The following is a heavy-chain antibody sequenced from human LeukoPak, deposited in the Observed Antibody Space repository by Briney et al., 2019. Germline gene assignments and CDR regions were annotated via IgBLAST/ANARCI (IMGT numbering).Heavy chain of an antibody. D-gene: IGHD3-10*01. CDR1: GGSISSSSYY. J-gene: IGHJ4*02. CDR3: ARHYYGSGIRGLAFDS. V-gene: IGHV4-39*01. CDR2: IYSGTT. Sequence: SETLSLTCTVSGGSISSSSYYWGWIRQPPVKGLEWIGSIYSGTTYYNPSLTSRVTISVDTSKSQFSLRLNSMTAADTAVYYCARHYYGSGIRGLAFDSWGQGILVTVSS.